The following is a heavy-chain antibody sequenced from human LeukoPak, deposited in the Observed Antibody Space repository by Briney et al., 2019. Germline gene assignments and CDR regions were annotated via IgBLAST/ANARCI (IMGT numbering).Heavy chain of an antibody. CDR1: GFTVSSNY. Sequence: GGSLRLSCAVSGFTVSSNYMSWVRQAPGKGLEWVSVIYSGGSTYYADSVKGRFTISRDNSKNTLYLQMNSLRAEDTAVYYCARDLLGVTGYFDYWGQGTLVTVSS. J-gene: IGHJ4*02. CDR2: IYSGGST. D-gene: IGHD2-15*01. CDR3: ARDLLGVTGYFDY. V-gene: IGHV3-66*01.